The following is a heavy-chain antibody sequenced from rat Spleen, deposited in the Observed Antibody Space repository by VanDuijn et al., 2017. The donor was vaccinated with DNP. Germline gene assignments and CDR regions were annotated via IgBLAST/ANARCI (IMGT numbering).Heavy chain of an antibody. D-gene: IGHD4-3*01. J-gene: IGHJ3*01. CDR1: GFTFSKYG. CDR3: TTDNSGLNWFAF. CDR2: ISHNGGYT. V-gene: IGHV5-20*01. Sequence: EVQLVESGGGLVQPGRSLKLSCAASGFTFSKYGMAWVRQAPARGLEWVASISHNGGYTYYRDSVKGRFTISRDHAKPSLYLQMDSLRSEDTATYYCTTDNSGLNWFAFWGQGTLVTVSS.